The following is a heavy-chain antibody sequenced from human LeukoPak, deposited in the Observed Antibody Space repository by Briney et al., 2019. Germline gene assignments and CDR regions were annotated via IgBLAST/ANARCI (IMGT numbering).Heavy chain of an antibody. CDR3: ARDWDDSSGFPFDY. Sequence: PGGSLRLSCGVSGFTFSSYWMSWVRQAPGKGLEWVANIKQDGSERYYVDSVKGRFTISRDNAKNSLYLQMNSLRAEDTAVYYCARDWDDSSGFPFDYWGQGALVTVSS. CDR2: IKQDGSER. D-gene: IGHD3-22*01. V-gene: IGHV3-7*01. CDR1: GFTFSSYW. J-gene: IGHJ4*02.